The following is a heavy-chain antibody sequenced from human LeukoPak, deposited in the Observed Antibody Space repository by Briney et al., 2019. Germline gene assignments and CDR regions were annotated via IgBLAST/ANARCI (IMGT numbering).Heavy chain of an antibody. CDR3: AKVDILTGYLGY. Sequence: GGSLRLSCAASGFTFSSYAMSWVRQAPGKGLEWVSAISGSGGSTYYADSVKGRFTISRDNSKNTLYLQMNSLRAEDRAVYYCAKVDILTGYLGYWGQGTLVSVSS. CDR1: GFTFSSYA. D-gene: IGHD3-9*01. V-gene: IGHV3-23*01. J-gene: IGHJ4*02. CDR2: ISGSGGST.